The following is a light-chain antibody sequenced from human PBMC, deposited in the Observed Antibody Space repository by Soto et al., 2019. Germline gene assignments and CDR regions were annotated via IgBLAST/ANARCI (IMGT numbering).Light chain of an antibody. J-gene: IGLJ1*01. CDR2: DVS. Sequence: QSALTQPRSVSGSPGQAVTISCTGTSSDVAIYNYISWYQQHPGEAPKLMIHDVSERHSRVPDRFSGSKSGNTASLTISGLQAEDEADYYCCSYAGSYTFARNVFGTGTKLTVL. CDR3: CSYAGSYTFARNV. V-gene: IGLV2-11*01. CDR1: SSDVAIYNY.